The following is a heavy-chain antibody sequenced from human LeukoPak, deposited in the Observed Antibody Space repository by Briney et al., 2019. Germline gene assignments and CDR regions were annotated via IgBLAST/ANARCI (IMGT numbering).Heavy chain of an antibody. CDR2: ISGSGGVT. CDR3: ARDYYYGMDV. CDR1: GFTFSNYA. J-gene: IGHJ6*02. Sequence: GSLRLSCAASGFTFSNYAMTWVRQAPGKGPEWVSGISGSGGVTYYADSVKGRFTISRDNAKNTLYLQMNSLRAEDTAVYYCARDYYYGMDVWGQGTTVTVSS. V-gene: IGHV3-23*01.